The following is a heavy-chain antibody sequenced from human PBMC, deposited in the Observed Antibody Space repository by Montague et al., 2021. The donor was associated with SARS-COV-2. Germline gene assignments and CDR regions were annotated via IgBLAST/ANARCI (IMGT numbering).Heavy chain of an antibody. J-gene: IGHJ3*02. V-gene: IGHV4-31*03. Sequence: TLSLTCTVSGGSISGGSYYWNWIRQHPGKGLEFIGFLYNSASTYYTPSLKSRVSISVDTSKNQFSLKLTSVTAADTAVYYCARDGGRMNTVFLDAFDIWGQGTMVTVSS. CDR2: LYNSAST. CDR3: ARDGGRMNTVFLDAFDI. D-gene: IGHD4-17*01. CDR1: GGSISGGSYY.